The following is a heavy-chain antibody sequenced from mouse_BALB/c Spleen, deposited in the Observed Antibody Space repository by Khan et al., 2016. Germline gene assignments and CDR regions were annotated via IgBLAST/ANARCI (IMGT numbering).Heavy chain of an antibody. CDR1: GFIFSSYA. Sequence: EVELVESGGGLMKPGESLKISCAASGFIFSSYAMSWVRQTPEKRLEWVASISSGGYTYYPDRMRGRFTISRDNAGNILYLQVSSLRSEDTAMYYCARDNYSSPFDYWGQGTTLTVSS. D-gene: IGHD1-1*01. J-gene: IGHJ2*01. CDR3: ARDNYSSPFDY. V-gene: IGHV5-6-5*01. CDR2: ISSGGYT.